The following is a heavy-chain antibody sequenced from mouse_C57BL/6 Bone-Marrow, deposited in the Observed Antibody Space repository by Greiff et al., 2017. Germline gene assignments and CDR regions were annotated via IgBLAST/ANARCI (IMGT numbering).Heavy chain of an antibody. CDR3: ARQLTGTGWYFDV. CDR2: IHPNSGST. Sequence: QVQLQQPGAELVKPGASVTLSCKASGYTFTSYWMHWVKQRPGQGLEWIGMIHPNSGSTNYNEKFKSKATLTVDKSSSTAYMQLSSLTSEDSAVYYCARQLTGTGWYFDVWGTGTTVTVSS. J-gene: IGHJ1*03. D-gene: IGHD4-1*01. CDR1: GYTFTSYW. V-gene: IGHV1-64*01.